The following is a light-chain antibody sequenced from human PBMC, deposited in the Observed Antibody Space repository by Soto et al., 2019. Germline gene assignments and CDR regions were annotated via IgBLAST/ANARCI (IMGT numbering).Light chain of an antibody. CDR3: QQYDYWWT. J-gene: IGKJ1*01. CDR2: DAS. CDR1: QSVSSY. V-gene: IGKV3-11*01. Sequence: EIVLTQSPATLSLSPVERATLSCRASQSVSSYLAWYQQKPGQAPRLLIYDASNRATGIPARFSGSGSGTDFTLTISSLQSEDVGVYYCQQYDYWWTFGQGTKVDIK.